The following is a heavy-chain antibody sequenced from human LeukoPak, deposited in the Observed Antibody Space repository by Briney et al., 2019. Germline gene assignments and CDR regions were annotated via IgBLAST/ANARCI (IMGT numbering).Heavy chain of an antibody. D-gene: IGHD3-10*01. CDR2: IFYTGNS. J-gene: IGHJ4*02. CDR3: ARLGASLVWDSGSFPDS. V-gene: IGHV4-39*01. Sequence: PSETLSLTCLVSGVYFGSSGCYWGWIRQPPGKELEWIGSIFYTGNSYSNPSLHSRVTISADTSKNQFSLKLQFVTAADTAVYYCARLGASLVWDSGSFPDSWGQGTLVTVTS. CDR1: GVYFGSSGCY.